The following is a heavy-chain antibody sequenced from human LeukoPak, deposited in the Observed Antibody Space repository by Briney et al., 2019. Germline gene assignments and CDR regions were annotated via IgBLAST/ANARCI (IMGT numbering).Heavy chain of an antibody. CDR2: IYHSGST. Sequence: KPSETLSLTCAVSGGSISSSNWWSWVRQPPGQGLEWIGEIYHSGSTNYNPSLKSRVTMSVDTSKNQFSLKLSSVTAADTAVYYCARGHSGGYGHWGQGTLVTVSS. CDR1: GGSISSSNW. J-gene: IGHJ4*02. D-gene: IGHD3-22*01. CDR3: ARGHSGGYGH. V-gene: IGHV4-4*02.